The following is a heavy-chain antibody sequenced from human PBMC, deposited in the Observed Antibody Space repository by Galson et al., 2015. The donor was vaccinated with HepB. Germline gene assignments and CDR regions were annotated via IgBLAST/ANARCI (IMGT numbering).Heavy chain of an antibody. J-gene: IGHJ4*02. D-gene: IGHD6-19*01. CDR1: GFTFSSYA. Sequence: SLRLSCAASGFTFSSYATSWVRQAPGKGLEWVSAISGSGGSTYYADSVKGRFTISRDNSKNTLYLQMNSLRAEDTAVYYCAGSSGWYLRPFDYWGQGTLVTVSS. V-gene: IGHV3-23*01. CDR3: AGSSGWYLRPFDY. CDR2: ISGSGGST.